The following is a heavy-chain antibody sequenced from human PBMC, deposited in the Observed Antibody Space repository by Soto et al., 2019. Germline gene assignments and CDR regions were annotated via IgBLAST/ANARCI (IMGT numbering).Heavy chain of an antibody. CDR3: ARAKMIYSSSLDNWFDP. D-gene: IGHD6-6*01. J-gene: IGHJ5*02. Sequence: QVTLKESGPVLVKPTETLTLTCTVSGFSLSNARMGVSWIRQPPGKALEWLAHIFSNDEKSYSTSLKSRLTISKDTSKSQVVLTMTNMDPVDTATYYCARAKMIYSSSLDNWFDPWGQGTLVTVSS. V-gene: IGHV2-26*01. CDR2: IFSNDEK. CDR1: GFSLSNARMG.